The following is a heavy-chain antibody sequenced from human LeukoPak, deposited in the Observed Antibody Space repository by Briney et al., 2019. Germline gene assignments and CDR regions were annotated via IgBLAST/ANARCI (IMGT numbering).Heavy chain of an antibody. CDR3: VRDVRSGTLDY. Sequence: SQTLSLTCAISGDSVSTNSAAWSWIRQSPSRGLEWLGRTYYRSRWYNDYAVSVKSRLTIHADTSKNQFSLQLNSVTPEDTAVYYCVRDVRSGTLDYWGQGTLVTASS. CDR1: GDSVSTNSAA. D-gene: IGHD1-26*01. CDR2: TYYRSRWYN. J-gene: IGHJ4*02. V-gene: IGHV6-1*01.